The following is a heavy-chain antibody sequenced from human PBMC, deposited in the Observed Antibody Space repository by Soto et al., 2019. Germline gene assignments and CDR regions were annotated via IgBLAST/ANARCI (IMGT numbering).Heavy chain of an antibody. CDR3: AKDLSGYDPPRDKLFDY. D-gene: IGHD5-12*01. J-gene: IGHJ4*02. CDR1: GFTFSSYA. V-gene: IGHV3-23*01. Sequence: GGSLRLSCAASGFTFSSYAMSWVRQAPGKGLEWVSAISGSGGSTYYADSVKGRFTISRDNSKNTLYLQMNSLRAEDTAVYYCAKDLSGYDPPRDKLFDYWGQGTLVTVSS. CDR2: ISGSGGST.